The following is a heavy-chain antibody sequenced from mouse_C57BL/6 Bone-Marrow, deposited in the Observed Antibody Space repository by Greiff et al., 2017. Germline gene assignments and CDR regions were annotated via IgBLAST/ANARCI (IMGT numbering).Heavy chain of an antibody. J-gene: IGHJ2*01. CDR3: ARRNYGSPDY. D-gene: IGHD1-1*01. V-gene: IGHV1-69*01. CDR1: GYTFTSYW. CDR2: IDPSDSYT. Sequence: QVQLKEPGAELVMPGASVKLSCKASGYTFTSYWMHWVKQRPGQGLEWIGEIDPSDSYTNYNQKFKGKSTLTVDKSSSTAYMQLSSLTSEDSAVYYCARRNYGSPDYWGQGTTLTVSS.